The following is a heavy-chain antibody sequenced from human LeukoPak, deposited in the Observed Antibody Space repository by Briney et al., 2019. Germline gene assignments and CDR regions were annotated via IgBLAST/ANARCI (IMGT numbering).Heavy chain of an antibody. D-gene: IGHD3-22*01. CDR1: GYSISSGYY. CDR3: ARSTYYDSSGYYSYHFDY. Sequence: PSETLSLTCTVSGYSISSGYYWGWIRQPPGKGLEWIGSIYHSGSTYYNPSLKSRVTVSVDTSKNQFSLKLSSVTAADTAVYYCARSTYYDSSGYYSYHFDYWGQGTLVTVTS. V-gene: IGHV4-38-2*02. J-gene: IGHJ4*02. CDR2: IYHSGST.